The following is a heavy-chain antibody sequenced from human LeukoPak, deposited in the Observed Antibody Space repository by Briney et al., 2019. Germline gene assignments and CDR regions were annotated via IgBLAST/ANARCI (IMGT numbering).Heavy chain of an antibody. CDR3: ARTGWLRALDY. CDR1: GGSISSGGYY. CDR2: IYYSGST. V-gene: IGHV4-31*03. J-gene: IGHJ4*02. D-gene: IGHD5-12*01. Sequence: SETLSLTCTVSGGSISSGGYYWSWIRQHPGKGLEWIGYIYYSGSTYYNPSLKSRVTISVDTSKNQFSLKLSSVTAADTAVYYCARTGWLRALDYWGQGTLVTVSS.